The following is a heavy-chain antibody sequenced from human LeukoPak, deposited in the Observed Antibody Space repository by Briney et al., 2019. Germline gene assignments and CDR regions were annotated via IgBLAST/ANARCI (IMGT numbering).Heavy chain of an antibody. D-gene: IGHD3-22*01. CDR3: ARGGGYDSSGYFDAFDI. J-gene: IGHJ3*02. CDR1: VCTFSSYA. CDR2: MIPIFGTA. Sequence: SLNVAFKASVCTFSSYAISGVRPAPGWGRDWMGGMIPIFGTATYAQKLQGRVTIPADESTSTAYMELSSLRSEDTAVYYCARGGGYDSSGYFDAFDIWGQGTMVTVSS. V-gene: IGHV1-69*13.